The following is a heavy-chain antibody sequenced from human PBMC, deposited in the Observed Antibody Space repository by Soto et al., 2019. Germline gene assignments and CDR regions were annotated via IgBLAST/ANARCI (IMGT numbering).Heavy chain of an antibody. CDR3: ATSTATDAFDI. CDR2: VRDDGSKT. V-gene: IGHV3-33*01. CDR1: GFTFSDYG. Sequence: QVQMVASGGGVVQPGKSLRLSCAASGFTFSDYGMHWVRQAPARGPEWVALVRDDGSKTYYADSVRGRFTISRDNSKNMFYLQMNSLRVEDTAIYYCATSTATDAFDIWGQGTRVTVSS. J-gene: IGHJ3*02.